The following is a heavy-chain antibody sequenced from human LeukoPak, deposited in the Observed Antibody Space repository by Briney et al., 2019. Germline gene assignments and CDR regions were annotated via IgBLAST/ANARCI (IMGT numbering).Heavy chain of an antibody. CDR2: ISSSSSYI. Sequence: GGSLRLSCAASGFTFSSYSMNWVRQAPGKGLEWVSSISSSSSYIYYADSVKGRFTISRDNAKNSLYLQMNSLRAEHTAVYYCARVVGIAAAGTPHWGQGTLVTVSS. CDR1: GFTFSSYS. D-gene: IGHD6-13*01. J-gene: IGHJ4*01. V-gene: IGHV3-21*01. CDR3: ARVVGIAAAGTPH.